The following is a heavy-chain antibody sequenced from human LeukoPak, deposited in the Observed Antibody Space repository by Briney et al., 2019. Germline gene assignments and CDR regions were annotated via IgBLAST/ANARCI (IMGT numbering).Heavy chain of an antibody. V-gene: IGHV3-21*01. CDR1: GFTFSSYS. D-gene: IGHD6-13*01. CDR3: ARGLSFRSSSHFDY. CDR2: ISSSSSYI. J-gene: IGHJ4*02. Sequence: PGGSLRLSCAASGFTFSSYSMNWVRQAPGKGLEWVSSISSSSSYIYYADSVKGRFTISRDNAKNSLYLQMNSLRAEDTAVYYCARGLSFRSSSHFDYWGQGTLVTVSS.